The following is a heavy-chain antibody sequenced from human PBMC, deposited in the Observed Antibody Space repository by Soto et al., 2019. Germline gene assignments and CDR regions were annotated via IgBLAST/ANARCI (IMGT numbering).Heavy chain of an antibody. J-gene: IGHJ5*02. CDR3: ARDIGPNWFDP. Sequence: QVQLVESGGGVVQPGRSLRLSCAASGFTFSSYGMHWVRQAPGKGLEWVAVIWYDGSNKYYADSVKGRFTISRDNSKNTLYLQMNSLRAEDTAVYYCARDIGPNWFDPWGQGTLVTVSS. V-gene: IGHV3-33*01. D-gene: IGHD3-16*02. CDR1: GFTFSSYG. CDR2: IWYDGSNK.